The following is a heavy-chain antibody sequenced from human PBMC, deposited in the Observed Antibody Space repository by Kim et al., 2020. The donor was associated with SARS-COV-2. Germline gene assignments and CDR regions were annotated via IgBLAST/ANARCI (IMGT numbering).Heavy chain of an antibody. Sequence: SETLSLTCTVSGGSISSSSYYWGWIRQPPGKGLEWIGSIYYSGSTYYNPSLKSRVTISVDTSKNQFSLKLSSVTAADTAVYYCARDLTWFGELSGWFDPWGQGTLVTVSS. D-gene: IGHD3-10*01. CDR1: GGSISSSSYY. J-gene: IGHJ5*02. V-gene: IGHV4-39*07. CDR2: IYYSGST. CDR3: ARDLTWFGELSGWFDP.